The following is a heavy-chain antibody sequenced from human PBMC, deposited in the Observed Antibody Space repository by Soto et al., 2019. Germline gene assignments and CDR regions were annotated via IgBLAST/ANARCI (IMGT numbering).Heavy chain of an antibody. Sequence: ASVKVSCKVSGYTLTELSMHWVRQAPGKGLEWMGGFDPEDGETIYAQKFKGRVTMTEDTSTDTAYMELSSLRSEDTCVYYCATSSNVFTDTYDFWSDISERGMDVWGQGTTVTGSS. J-gene: IGHJ6*02. CDR3: ATSSNVFTDTYDFWSDISERGMDV. CDR1: GYTLTELS. D-gene: IGHD3-3*01. V-gene: IGHV1-24*01. CDR2: FDPEDGET.